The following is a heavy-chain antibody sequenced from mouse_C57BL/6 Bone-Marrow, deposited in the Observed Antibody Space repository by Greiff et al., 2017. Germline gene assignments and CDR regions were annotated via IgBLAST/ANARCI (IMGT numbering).Heavy chain of an antibody. V-gene: IGHV10-1*01. J-gene: IGHJ3*01. D-gene: IGHD4-1*01. CDR2: IRSKSNNYAT. Sequence: EVKLVESGGGLVQPKGSLKLSCAASGFSFNTYAMNWVRQAPGKGLEWVARIRSKSNNYATYYADSVKDRFTISREDSESKLYLQMNNLKTEDTAMYYCVSLTGVAYWGQGTLVTVSA. CDR1: GFSFNTYA. CDR3: VSLTGVAY.